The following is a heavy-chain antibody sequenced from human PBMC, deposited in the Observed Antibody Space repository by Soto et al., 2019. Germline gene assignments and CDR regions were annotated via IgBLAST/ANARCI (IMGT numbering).Heavy chain of an antibody. V-gene: IGHV1-69*04. D-gene: IGHD3-10*01. Sequence: SVKVSCKASGGTFSSYTISWVRQAPGQGLEWMGRIIPILGIANYAQKFQGRVTITADKSTSTAYMELSSLRSEDTAVYYCARESAGSGSYGPRPPDTEHNYYYYYYYMDVWG. CDR3: ARESAGSGSYGPRPPDTEHNYYYYYYYMDV. CDR1: GGTFSSYT. J-gene: IGHJ6*03. CDR2: IIPILGIA.